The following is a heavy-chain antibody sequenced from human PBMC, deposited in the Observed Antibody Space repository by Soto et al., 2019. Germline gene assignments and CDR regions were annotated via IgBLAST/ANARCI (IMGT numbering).Heavy chain of an antibody. V-gene: IGHV4-39*01. Sequence: SETLSLTCTVSGGSISSSSYYWGWIRQPPGKGLEWIGSIYYSGSTYYNPSLKSRVTISVDTSKSQFSLKLSSVTAADTAVYYCARQGYSSSLYYFDYWGQGTLVTVSS. CDR3: ARQGYSSSLYYFDY. CDR1: GGSISSSSYY. J-gene: IGHJ4*02. D-gene: IGHD6-13*01. CDR2: IYYSGST.